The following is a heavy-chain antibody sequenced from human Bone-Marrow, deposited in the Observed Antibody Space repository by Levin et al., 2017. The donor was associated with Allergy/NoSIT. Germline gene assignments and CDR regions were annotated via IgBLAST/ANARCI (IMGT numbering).Heavy chain of an antibody. J-gene: IGHJ6*02. V-gene: IGHV3-33*03. Sequence: GGSLRLSCAASGSTLDNYGINWVRLAPGKGLEWVAVISYEGTFQNYVDSVKGRFTVSRDNSKNTVYLQLHNRGVDDTAGYYCAKDRYPGDSTSGMDVWGQGTTVTVSS. D-gene: IGHD3-10*01. CDR3: AKDRYPGDSTSGMDV. CDR2: ISYEGTFQ. CDR1: GSTLDNYG.